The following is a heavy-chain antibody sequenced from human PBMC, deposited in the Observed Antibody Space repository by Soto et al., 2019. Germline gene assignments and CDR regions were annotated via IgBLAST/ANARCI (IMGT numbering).Heavy chain of an antibody. CDR1: GFTFSSYW. Sequence: GGSLRLSCAASGFTFSSYWMHWVRQAPGKGLVWVSRINSDGSSTSYADSVKGRFTISRDNAKNTLYLQMNSLRAEDTAVYYCARVGATVVRGGGSYYYYYYYMDVWGKGTTVTVSS. CDR2: INSDGSST. J-gene: IGHJ6*03. CDR3: ARVGATVVRGGGSYYYYYYYMDV. D-gene: IGHD3-10*01. V-gene: IGHV3-74*01.